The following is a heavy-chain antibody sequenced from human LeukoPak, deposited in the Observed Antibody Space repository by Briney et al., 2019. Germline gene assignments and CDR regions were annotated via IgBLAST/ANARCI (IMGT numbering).Heavy chain of an antibody. CDR2: IYDSGST. CDR1: GGSITYYY. J-gene: IGHJ6*03. V-gene: IGHV4-59*01. D-gene: IGHD4-17*01. CDR3: AMLGFPTVTTPLPYYYYYMDV. Sequence: PSETLSLTCTVSGGSITYYYWSWIRQPPGKGLEWIGYIYDSGSTNYNPSLKSRVTISVDTSMNQFSLKLSSVTAADTAVYYCAMLGFPTVTTPLPYYYYYMDVWGKGTTVTVSS.